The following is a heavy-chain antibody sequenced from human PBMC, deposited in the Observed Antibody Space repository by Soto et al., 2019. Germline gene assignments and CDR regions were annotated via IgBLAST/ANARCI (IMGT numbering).Heavy chain of an antibody. V-gene: IGHV3-53*02. CDR3: ARGPGDYVVDY. Sequence: EVQLVETGGGLIQPGWSLRLSCAASGFTVSSNYMSWVRQAPGKGLEWVSGIYSGGSTYYADSVKGRFTISRDNSKNTLYLQMNSLRAEDTDVYYCARGPGDYVVDYWGQGTLVTVSS. CDR1: GFTVSSNY. CDR2: IYSGGST. D-gene: IGHD4-17*01. J-gene: IGHJ4*02.